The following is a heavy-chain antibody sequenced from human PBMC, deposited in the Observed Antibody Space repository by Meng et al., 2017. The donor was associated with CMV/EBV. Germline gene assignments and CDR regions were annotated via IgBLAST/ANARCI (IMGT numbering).Heavy chain of an antibody. CDR2: ISYDGSNK. D-gene: IGHD6-6*01. J-gene: IGHJ6*02. V-gene: IGHV3-30-3*01. CDR1: GFTFSSYA. CDR3: ARDLSGQLVLATLNYYYYYGMDV. Sequence: GESLKISCAASGFTFSSYAMHWVRQAPGKGLEWVAVISYDGSNKYYADSVKGRFTISRDNSKNTLYLQMNSLRAEDTAVYYCARDLSGQLVLATLNYYYYYGMDVWGQGTTVTVSS.